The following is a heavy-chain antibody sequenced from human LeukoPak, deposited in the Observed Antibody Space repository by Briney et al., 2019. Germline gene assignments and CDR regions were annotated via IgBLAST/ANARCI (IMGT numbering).Heavy chain of an antibody. V-gene: IGHV1-2*02. J-gene: IGHJ4*02. Sequence: ASVKVSCKASGYTFTGYYMHWVRQAPGQGLEWMGWINPKSGDREYAQKFQGRVTMTRDTSIRTAYMELSRLRSDDTAMYYCARDRLDGSGSYCELIFDYWGQGTLVTVSS. CDR2: INPKSGDR. D-gene: IGHD3-10*01. CDR1: GYTFTGYY. CDR3: ARDRLDGSGSYCELIFDY.